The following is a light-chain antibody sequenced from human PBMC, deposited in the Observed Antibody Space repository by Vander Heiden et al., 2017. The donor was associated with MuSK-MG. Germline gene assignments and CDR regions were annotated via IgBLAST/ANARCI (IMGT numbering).Light chain of an antibody. CDR2: EDT. CDR3: QAWDNNIGV. V-gene: IGLV3-1*01. J-gene: IGLJ3*02. Sequence: SYELTQTPSVSVSPGQTASIACSGVKLGDKYTCWYQQKPGQYPILIIYEDTKRPSGSPERFSGSNSGNTATLTISGTQAMDEDDYYCQAWDNNIGVFGGGTKLTVL. CDR1: KLGDKY.